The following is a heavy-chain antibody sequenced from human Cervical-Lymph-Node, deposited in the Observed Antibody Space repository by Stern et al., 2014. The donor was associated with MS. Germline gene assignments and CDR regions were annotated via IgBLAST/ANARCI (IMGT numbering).Heavy chain of an antibody. CDR3: ARDGRHRGNYGLDV. CDR1: GGTFNVYA. D-gene: IGHD2/OR15-2a*01. J-gene: IGHJ6*02. Sequence: VQLVQSGAEVKKPGSSVKVSCQASGGTFNVYAINWLRQAPGQGLEWIGGIIPIFGTANYAQKFQGRVTITADESTRTSSMQLSSLRSNDTAVYYCARDGRHRGNYGLDVWGQGTTVIVSS. CDR2: IIPIFGTA. V-gene: IGHV1-69*01.